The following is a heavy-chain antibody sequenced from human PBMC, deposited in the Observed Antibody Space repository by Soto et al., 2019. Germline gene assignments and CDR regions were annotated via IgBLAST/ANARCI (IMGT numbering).Heavy chain of an antibody. V-gene: IGHV3-33*05. J-gene: IGHJ4*02. D-gene: IGHD3-16*01. Sequence: QVQLVKSGGGVVQPGTSLRLSCVGSGFTFRSYVIHWVRQAPGKGLEWVALTSYDGSNNFYGDSVKGRFTSSRYNYRNTVELQMDSLTFEVTALYYCARWRTTGGLGVWGQGTLVSVSS. CDR1: GFTFRSYV. CDR3: ARWRTTGGLGV. CDR2: TSYDGSNN.